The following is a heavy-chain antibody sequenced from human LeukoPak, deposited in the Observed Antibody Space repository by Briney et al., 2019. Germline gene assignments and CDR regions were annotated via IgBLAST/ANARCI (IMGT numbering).Heavy chain of an antibody. V-gene: IGHV3-33*06. CDR1: GFTFSSNG. J-gene: IGHJ5*02. Sequence: GGSLRLSCVASGFTFSSNGMHWVRQAPGKGPEWVAVIWYDGSKKYYADFVKGRFTVSRDNSKNMLYLQMNSLRAEDTAVYYCAKENFIVVVPAAAFDPWGQGTLVTVSS. CDR2: IWYDGSKK. D-gene: IGHD2-2*01. CDR3: AKENFIVVVPAAAFDP.